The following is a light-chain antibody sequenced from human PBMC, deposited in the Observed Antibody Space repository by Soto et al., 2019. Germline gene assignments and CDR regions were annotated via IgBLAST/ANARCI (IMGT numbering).Light chain of an antibody. J-gene: IGKJ1*01. V-gene: IGKV3-20*01. CDR2: AAS. CDR3: QQYGEPRGT. CDR1: QTIRKSD. Sequence: EIVLTQSPGSLSLSPGEGAALSCRASQTIRKSDLAWYQQKPGQPPRLLVYAASTRATGIPARFSGSGSGTDFTLTISRLEPEDVAIYYCQQYGEPRGTFGQGTKVEI.